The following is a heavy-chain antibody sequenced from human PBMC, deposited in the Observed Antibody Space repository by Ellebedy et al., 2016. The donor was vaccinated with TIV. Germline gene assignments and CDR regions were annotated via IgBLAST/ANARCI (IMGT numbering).Heavy chain of an antibody. D-gene: IGHD4-17*01. V-gene: IGHV4-39*01. CDR1: GGSISSSSYY. CDR3: ARQAVTKLYNWFDP. Sequence: MPSETLSLTCTVSGGSISSSSYYWGWIRQPPGKGLEWIGSIYYSGSTYYNPSLKSRVTISVDTSKNQFSLKLSSVTAADTAVYYCARQAVTKLYNWFDPWGQGTLVTVSS. CDR2: IYYSGST. J-gene: IGHJ5*02.